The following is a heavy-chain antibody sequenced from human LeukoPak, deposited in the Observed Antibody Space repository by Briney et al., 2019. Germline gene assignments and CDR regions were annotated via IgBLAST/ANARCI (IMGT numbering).Heavy chain of an antibody. Sequence: ASVKVSCKASGYTFTSYAMNWVRQAPGQGLEWMGWINTNTGNPTYAQGFTGRFVFSLDTSVSTAYLQISSLKAEDTAVYYCARSLRMIAAAGTRRGTFDPWGQGTLVTVSS. J-gene: IGHJ5*02. D-gene: IGHD6-13*01. V-gene: IGHV7-4-1*02. CDR2: INTNTGNP. CDR1: GYTFTSYA. CDR3: ARSLRMIAAAGTRRGTFDP.